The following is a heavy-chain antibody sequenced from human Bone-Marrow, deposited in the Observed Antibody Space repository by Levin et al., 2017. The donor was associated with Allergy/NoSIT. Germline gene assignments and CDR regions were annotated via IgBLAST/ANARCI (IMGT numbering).Heavy chain of an antibody. Sequence: LPGGSLRLSCAASGFTFSSHGIHWVRQAPGKGLEWVAVTSYDGSYKFYADSVKGRFTISRDNSKNTVYLQMNSLRPEDTAVYYCAKDQAWAGNSGGYFYYGMAVWGQGTTVTVSS. CDR3: AKDQAWAGNSGGYFYYGMAV. CDR1: GFTFSSHG. J-gene: IGHJ6*02. D-gene: IGHD1/OR15-1a*01. CDR2: TSYDGSYK. V-gene: IGHV3-30*18.